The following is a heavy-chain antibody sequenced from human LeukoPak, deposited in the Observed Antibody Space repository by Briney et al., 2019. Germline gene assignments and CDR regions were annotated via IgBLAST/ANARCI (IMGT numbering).Heavy chain of an antibody. J-gene: IGHJ4*02. CDR3: ARADYYGSGSYYLVDY. D-gene: IGHD3-10*01. V-gene: IGHV3-48*03. Sequence: GGSLRLSCAASGFTFSSYEMNWVRQAPGKGLEWVSYISSSGSTIYYADSVKGRFTISRDNAKNSLYLQMNSLRAEDTAVYYCARADYYGSGSYYLVDYWGQGTLVTVSS. CDR2: ISSSGSTI. CDR1: GFTFSSYE.